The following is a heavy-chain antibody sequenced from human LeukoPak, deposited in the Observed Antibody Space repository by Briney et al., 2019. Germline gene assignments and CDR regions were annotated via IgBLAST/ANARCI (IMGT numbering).Heavy chain of an antibody. Sequence: QPGGSLRLSCAASGFTFSTYNMNWVRQAPGKGLEWVSSISSGSRIIYYADSVKGRFTVSRDNAKNSLYLQMNSLRDEDTAVYYCARNPAGIGDYWGQGTLVTVSS. CDR1: GFTFSTYN. V-gene: IGHV3-48*02. D-gene: IGHD1-26*01. CDR2: ISSGSRII. J-gene: IGHJ4*02. CDR3: ARNPAGIGDY.